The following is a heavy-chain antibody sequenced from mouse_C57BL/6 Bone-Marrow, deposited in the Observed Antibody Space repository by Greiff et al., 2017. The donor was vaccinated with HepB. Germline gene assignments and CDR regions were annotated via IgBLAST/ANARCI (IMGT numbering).Heavy chain of an antibody. CDR3: ARGYLSRY. Sequence: EVNLVESGGGLVKPGGSLKLSCTASGFTFSDYGMHWVRQAPGKGLEWVAYISRGSSTIYYADTVKCRFTISRDNAKNTRCLQMTSLRSEDTAMYYCARGYLSRYWGQGTTLTVSS. CDR2: ISRGSSTI. V-gene: IGHV5-17*01. J-gene: IGHJ2*01. D-gene: IGHD2-2*01. CDR1: GFTFSDYG.